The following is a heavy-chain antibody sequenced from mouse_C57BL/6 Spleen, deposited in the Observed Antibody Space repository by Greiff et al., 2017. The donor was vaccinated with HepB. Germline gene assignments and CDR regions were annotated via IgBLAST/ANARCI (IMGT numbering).Heavy chain of an antibody. CDR2: INYDGSST. V-gene: IGHV5-16*01. CDR3: ARGIYDYDAWFAY. CDR1: GFTFSDYY. D-gene: IGHD2-4*01. J-gene: IGHJ3*01. Sequence: EVKVVESEGGLVQPGSSMKLSCTASGFTFSDYYMAWVRQVPEKGLEWVANINYDGSSTYYLDSLKSRFIISRDNAKNILYLQMSSLKSEDTATYYCARGIYDYDAWFAYWGQGTLVTVSA.